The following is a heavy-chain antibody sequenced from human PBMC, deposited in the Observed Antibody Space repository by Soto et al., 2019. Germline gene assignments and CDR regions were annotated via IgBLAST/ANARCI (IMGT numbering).Heavy chain of an antibody. CDR1: GFTFSSYG. CDR2: IWYDGSNK. CDR3: ARGGYSGYDPYYYHGMDV. D-gene: IGHD5-12*01. Sequence: GGSLRLSCAASGFTFSSYGMHWVRQAPGKGLEWVAVIWYDGSNKYYADSVKGRFTISRDNSKNTLYLQMNSLRAEDTAVYYCARGGYSGYDPYYYHGMDVWGQGTTVTVSS. V-gene: IGHV3-33*01. J-gene: IGHJ6*02.